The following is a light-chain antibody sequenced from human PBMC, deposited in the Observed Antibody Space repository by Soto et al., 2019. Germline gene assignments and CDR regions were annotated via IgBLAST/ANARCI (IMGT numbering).Light chain of an antibody. CDR2: EVS. Sequence: QSALTQPPSASGSPGQSVTISCTGTSSDVGCYNYVSWYQQHPGKAPKLMIYEVSKRPSGVPDRFSGSKSGNTASLTVSGLQAEDEADYYCSSYAGSNNLVFGGGTKVPVL. J-gene: IGLJ3*02. V-gene: IGLV2-8*01. CDR1: SSDVGCYNY. CDR3: SSYAGSNNLV.